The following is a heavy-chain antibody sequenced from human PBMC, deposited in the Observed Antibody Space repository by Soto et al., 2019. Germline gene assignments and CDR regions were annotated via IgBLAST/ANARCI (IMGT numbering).Heavy chain of an antibody. Sequence: GGSLRLSCAASGFTFSSYAMSWVRQAPGKGLEWVSGISGSGGSTYYADSVKGRFTISRDNSKNTLHLQMNSLRAEDTALYYCVLQGGYDWTYFDYWGQGTLVTVSS. D-gene: IGHD5-12*01. CDR2: ISGSGGST. CDR3: VLQGGYDWTYFDY. V-gene: IGHV3-23*01. J-gene: IGHJ4*02. CDR1: GFTFSSYA.